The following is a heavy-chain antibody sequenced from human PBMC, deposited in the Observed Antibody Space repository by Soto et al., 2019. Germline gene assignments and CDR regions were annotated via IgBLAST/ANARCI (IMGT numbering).Heavy chain of an antibody. D-gene: IGHD5-12*01. Sequence: QVQLVQSGAEVRRPGSSVTVSCKASGGTFSSYAISWVREAPGQGLEWMGGIVPVFGTPNYAQRFQGRVTLTADESTSTAYMELSSLRTEDTAVYFCARVYSEYNYNYYGMDVWGQGTTVTVSS. V-gene: IGHV1-69*01. CDR3: ARVYSEYNYNYYGMDV. CDR1: GGTFSSYA. J-gene: IGHJ6*02. CDR2: IVPVFGTP.